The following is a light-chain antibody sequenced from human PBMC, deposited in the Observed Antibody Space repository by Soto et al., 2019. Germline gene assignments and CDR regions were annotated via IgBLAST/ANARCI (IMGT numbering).Light chain of an antibody. Sequence: EIVLTQSPATLSLSPGERATLSCRASQSVSSSLAWYQQKPGQAPRLLIYDASNRATGIPARLSGSGSGTDFTLTISSLEPEDFAVYYCQQRSNWPSTFGGGTKVEIK. J-gene: IGKJ4*01. CDR2: DAS. V-gene: IGKV3-11*01. CDR3: QQRSNWPST. CDR1: QSVSSS.